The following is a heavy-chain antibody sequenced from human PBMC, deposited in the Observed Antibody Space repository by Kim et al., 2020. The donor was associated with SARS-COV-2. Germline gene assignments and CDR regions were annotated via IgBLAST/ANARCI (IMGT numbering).Heavy chain of an antibody. CDR3: ARDLLFFPDINSACAHRGDYGMDV. D-gene: IGHD1-26*01. Sequence: SETLSLTCTVSGGSISSGGYYWSWIRQHPGKGLEWIGYIYYSGSTYYNPSLKSRVTISVDTSKNQFSLKLSSVTAADTAVYYCARDLLFFPDINSACAHRGDYGMDVWGQGTTVTVSS. CDR2: IYYSGST. J-gene: IGHJ6*02. V-gene: IGHV4-31*03. CDR1: GGSISSGGYY.